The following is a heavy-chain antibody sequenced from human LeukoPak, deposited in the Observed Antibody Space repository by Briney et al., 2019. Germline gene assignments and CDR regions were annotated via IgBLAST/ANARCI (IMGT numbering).Heavy chain of an antibody. D-gene: IGHD3-10*01. CDR1: GFTFSSYW. CDR2: IKQDGSEK. V-gene: IGHV3-7*01. CDR3: AKDRRQRKTYYYTSGSSPE. Sequence: PGGSLRLSCAASGFTFSSYWMSWVRQAPGKGLEWVANIKQDGSEKYYVDSVKGRFTISRDNAKNSLYLQMNSLRAEDTAVYYCAKDRRQRKTYYYTSGSSPEWGQGTLVTVSS. J-gene: IGHJ4*02.